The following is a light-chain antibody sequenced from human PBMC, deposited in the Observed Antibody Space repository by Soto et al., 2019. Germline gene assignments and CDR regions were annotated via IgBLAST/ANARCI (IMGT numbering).Light chain of an antibody. CDR2: VAS. V-gene: IGKV1-39*01. J-gene: IGKJ1*01. CDR1: QSIGVF. Sequence: DIQMTQSPPSLSASVGDRVTITCRASQSIGVFLNWYQVRPGRAPKLLIHVASSLQTGAPSRFSGSGSGTDFTLTISSLQPEDFATYYCHQTYANPWTCGRGTRVGIK. CDR3: HQTYANPWT.